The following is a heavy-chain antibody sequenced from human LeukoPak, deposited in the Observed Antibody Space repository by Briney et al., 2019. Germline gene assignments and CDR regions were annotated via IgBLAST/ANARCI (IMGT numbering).Heavy chain of an antibody. CDR2: IYSGGST. V-gene: IGHV3-53*01. Sequence: GGSLRLSCAASGFTVSSNYMSWVRQAPGKGLEWVSVIYSGGSTYYADSVKGRFTISRDNSKNTLYLQMNSLRAEDTAVYYCAKEGDSSGYYYFDYYYYMDVWGKGTTVTISS. D-gene: IGHD3-22*01. J-gene: IGHJ6*03. CDR3: AKEGDSSGYYYFDYYYYMDV. CDR1: GFTVSSNY.